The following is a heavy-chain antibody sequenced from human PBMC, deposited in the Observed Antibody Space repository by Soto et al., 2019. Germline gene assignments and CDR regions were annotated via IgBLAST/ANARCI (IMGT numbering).Heavy chain of an antibody. Sequence: SHTLSLTCAISGDSVSSNSAAWNWIGQSPSRGLEWLGRTYYRSKWYNDYAVSVKSRITINPDTSKNQFSLQLNSVTPEDTAVYYCARDTVACHYYYYYGMDVWGQGTKVTVSS. J-gene: IGHJ6*02. V-gene: IGHV6-1*01. CDR1: GDSVSSNSAA. CDR3: ARDTVACHYYYYYGMDV. D-gene: IGHD5-12*01. CDR2: TYYRSKWYN.